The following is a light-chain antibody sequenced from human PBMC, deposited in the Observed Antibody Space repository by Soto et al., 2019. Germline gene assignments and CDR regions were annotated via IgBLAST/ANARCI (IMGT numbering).Light chain of an antibody. CDR2: WAS. Sequence: DIQMTQSPSSLSAAVGDRVRITCQASQVISNYLNWYQQKPGQPPKLLLYWASTRESGVPDRFSGSGSGTDFTLTISSLQAEDVAVYYCQQYYSTPLTFGGGTKVDIK. V-gene: IGKV4-1*01. CDR1: QVISNY. J-gene: IGKJ4*01. CDR3: QQYYSTPLT.